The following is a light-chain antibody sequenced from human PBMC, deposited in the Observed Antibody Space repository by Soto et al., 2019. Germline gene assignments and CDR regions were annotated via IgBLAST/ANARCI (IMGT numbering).Light chain of an antibody. CDR1: QRISSSY. CDR3: QQYSGSPPPT. J-gene: IGKJ4*01. CDR2: GAS. Sequence: ENVLTQSPGTLSLSPGERATLSCRASQRISSSYLAWYQQKPGQPPRLLIYGASNRATDNPDRFSGSGSGTDFTLPNSRLEPEDLAVYYCQQYSGSPPPTFGGGTKVEIK. V-gene: IGKV3-20*01.